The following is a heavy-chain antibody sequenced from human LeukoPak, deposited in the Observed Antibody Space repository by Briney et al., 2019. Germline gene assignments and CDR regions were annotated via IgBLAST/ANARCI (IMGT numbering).Heavy chain of an antibody. Sequence: GGSLRLSCATSGFTFSRFGMHWVRQAPGKGLEWVAVIWYDGSNKYYADSVKGRFTISRDNSKSTLYLQMNSLRAEDTAVYYCARLQPYFYDSSGYSDYWGQGTLVTVSS. CDR2: IWYDGSNK. CDR1: GFTFSRFG. V-gene: IGHV3-33*01. CDR3: ARLQPYFYDSSGYSDY. J-gene: IGHJ4*02. D-gene: IGHD3-22*01.